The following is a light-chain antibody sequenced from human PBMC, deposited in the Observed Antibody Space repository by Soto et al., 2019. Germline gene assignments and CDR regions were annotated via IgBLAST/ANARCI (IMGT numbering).Light chain of an antibody. CDR3: QQYGSSTIT. Sequence: EIVLTQSPGTLSLSPGERATLSGRVSQSVSRRYLAWYLQTLGQAPRFXIYGAYSRETGILDRFSGSGAGTECTRTISRLEPEDFAVYYCQQYGSSTITFGQGTRLEIK. CDR1: QSVSRRY. V-gene: IGKV3-20*01. J-gene: IGKJ5*01. CDR2: GAY.